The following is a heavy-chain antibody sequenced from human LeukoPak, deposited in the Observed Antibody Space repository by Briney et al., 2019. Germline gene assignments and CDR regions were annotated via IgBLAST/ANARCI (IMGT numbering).Heavy chain of an antibody. J-gene: IGHJ4*02. CDR1: GGSISSFY. D-gene: IGHD2-15*01. CDR3: ARDRASAGGFDY. V-gene: IGHV4-59*01. Sequence: PSETLSLTCTVSGGSISSFYWSWIRQPPGKGLEWIGYIYYSGSTNYNPSLKSRVTISVDTSMNQFSLKLSSVTAADTALYYCARDRASAGGFDYWGQGTLVTVSS. CDR2: IYYSGST.